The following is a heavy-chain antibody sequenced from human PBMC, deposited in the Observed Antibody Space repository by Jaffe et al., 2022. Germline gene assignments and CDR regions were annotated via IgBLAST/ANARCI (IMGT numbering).Heavy chain of an antibody. CDR1: GGSISSSSYY. V-gene: IGHV4-39*01. J-gene: IGHJ4*02. CDR2: IYYSGST. D-gene: IGHD4-17*01. Sequence: QLQLQESGPGLVKPSETLSLTCTVSGGSISSSSYYWGWIRQPPGKGLEWIGSIYYSGSTYYNPSLKSRVTISVDTSKNQFSLKLSSVTAADTAVYYCARPTPYGDYWYYFDYWGQGTLVTVSS. CDR3: ARPTPYGDYWYYFDY.